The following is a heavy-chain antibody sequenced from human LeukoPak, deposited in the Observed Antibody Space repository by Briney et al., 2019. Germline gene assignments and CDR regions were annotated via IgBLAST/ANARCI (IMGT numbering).Heavy chain of an antibody. D-gene: IGHD3-10*01. J-gene: IGHJ6*03. CDR3: ASSSNYYGSGSYYNEFSYYYMDV. CDR1: GFTFSDYY. CDR2: ISSSGSTI. V-gene: IGHV3-11*01. Sequence: GGSLRLSCAASGFTFSDYYMSWIRQAPGKGLEWVSYISSSGSTIYYADSVKGRFTISRDNAKNSLYLQMNSLRAEDTALYYCASSSNYYGSGSYYNEFSYYYMDVWGKGTTVTVSS.